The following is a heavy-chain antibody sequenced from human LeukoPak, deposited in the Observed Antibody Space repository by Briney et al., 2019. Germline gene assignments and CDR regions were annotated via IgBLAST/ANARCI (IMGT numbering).Heavy chain of an antibody. Sequence: ASVKVSCKASGYTFTGYYMHWVRQAPGQGLEWMGWINPNSGGTNYAQKFQGRVTMTRDTSISTAYMELSSLRSEDTAVYYCAKRSHGYYASYWYFDLWGRGTLVTVSS. CDR1: GYTFTGYY. D-gene: IGHD4-17*01. V-gene: IGHV1-2*02. CDR2: INPNSGGT. J-gene: IGHJ2*01. CDR3: AKRSHGYYASYWYFDL.